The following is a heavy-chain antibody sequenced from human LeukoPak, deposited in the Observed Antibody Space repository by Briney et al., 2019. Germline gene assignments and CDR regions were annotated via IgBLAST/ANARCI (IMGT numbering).Heavy chain of an antibody. CDR3: AREGEQWLVRDWYFDL. Sequence: PSETLSLTXAVYGGSFSGYYWSWIRQPPGKGLEWIGEINHSGSTNYNPSLKSRVTISVDTSKNQFSLKLSSVTAADTAVYYCAREGEQWLVRDWYFDLWGRGTLVTVSS. CDR2: INHSGST. CDR1: GGSFSGYY. V-gene: IGHV4-34*01. J-gene: IGHJ2*01. D-gene: IGHD6-19*01.